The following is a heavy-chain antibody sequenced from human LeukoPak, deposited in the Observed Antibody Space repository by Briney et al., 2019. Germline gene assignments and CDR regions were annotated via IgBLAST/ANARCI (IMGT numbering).Heavy chain of an antibody. CDR1: GGSISSGGYY. J-gene: IGHJ4*02. V-gene: IGHV4-31*03. Sequence: PSETLSLTCTVSGGSISSGGYYWSWIRQHPGKGLEWIGYIYYSGSTYYNPSLKSRVTISVDTSKNQFSLKLSSVTAADTAVYYCARDLQGVMLFDYWGQGTLVTVSS. D-gene: IGHD3-10*01. CDR3: ARDLQGVMLFDY. CDR2: IYYSGST.